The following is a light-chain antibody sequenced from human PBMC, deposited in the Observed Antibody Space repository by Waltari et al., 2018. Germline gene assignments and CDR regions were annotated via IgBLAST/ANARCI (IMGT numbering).Light chain of an antibody. V-gene: IGKV3-11*01. CDR3: QQGSILPLT. CDR1: VSVSNY. Sequence: EVVLTQSPVTLSLAAGERATLSCRASVSVSNYLAWYQQKPGQSPRLLIFDTSKRATGIPARFSGSGYGTDFTLTINNLEAEDYALYYCQQGSILPLTFGGGTKVEI. CDR2: DTS. J-gene: IGKJ4*01.